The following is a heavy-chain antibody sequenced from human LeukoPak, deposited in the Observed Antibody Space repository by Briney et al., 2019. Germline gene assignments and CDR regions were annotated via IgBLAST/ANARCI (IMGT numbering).Heavy chain of an antibody. V-gene: IGHV3-23*01. Sequence: GGSRRLSCAVSGFTFSAYAMGWVRQAPGKGLEWVAGITSNIDDRNYADSVKGRFTISRDNSKSTLDLQMNSLRAEDTALYYCARDGWWGRAQYDHWGQGILVCVSS. CDR2: ITSNIDDR. CDR1: GFTFSAYA. D-gene: IGHD2-15*01. J-gene: IGHJ1*01. CDR3: ARDGWWGRAQYDH.